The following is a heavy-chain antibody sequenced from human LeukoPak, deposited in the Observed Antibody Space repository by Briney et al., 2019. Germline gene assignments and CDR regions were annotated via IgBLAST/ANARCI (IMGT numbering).Heavy chain of an antibody. J-gene: IGHJ4*02. CDR1: GGSISGSDW. Sequence: SGTLSLTCVVSGGSISGSDWWSWVRQPPGKGLEWIGEIYHSGSTNYNPSLKSRVTISVDKSKNQFSLKLSSVTAADTAVYYGVRAAAVSGHFDYWGQGTLVTVSS. V-gene: IGHV4-4*02. CDR2: IYHSGST. D-gene: IGHD6-19*01. CDR3: VRAAAVSGHFDY.